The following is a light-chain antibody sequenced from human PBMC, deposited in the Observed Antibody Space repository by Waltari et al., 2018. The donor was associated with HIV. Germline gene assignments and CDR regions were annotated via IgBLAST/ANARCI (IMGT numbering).Light chain of an antibody. CDR1: SSNVGSDDL. Sequence: QSALTQPASVSGSPGQSITISCTGTSSNVGSDDLFSWYQQHPGEAPKLIIYEVTMRPSGFSNRFSDSKSGNTASLTISGLQAEDEADYYCCSCPRSGIRYVFGTGTKVTVL. J-gene: IGLJ1*01. CDR3: CSCPRSGIRYV. V-gene: IGLV2-23*02. CDR2: EVT.